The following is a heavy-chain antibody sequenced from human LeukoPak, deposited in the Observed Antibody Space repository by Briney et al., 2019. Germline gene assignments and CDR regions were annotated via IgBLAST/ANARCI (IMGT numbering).Heavy chain of an antibody. CDR1: GVSISSHY. Sequence: PSETLSLTCTVSGVSISSHYWSWLRQPPGKGLEWIGYIYYSGSTNYNPSLKSRVTISVDTSKNQFSLKLSSVTAADTAVYYCASHSSGYYYQTYYYYYMDVWGKGTTVTVSS. J-gene: IGHJ6*03. V-gene: IGHV4-59*11. CDR2: IYYSGST. D-gene: IGHD3-22*01. CDR3: ASHSSGYYYQTYYYYYMDV.